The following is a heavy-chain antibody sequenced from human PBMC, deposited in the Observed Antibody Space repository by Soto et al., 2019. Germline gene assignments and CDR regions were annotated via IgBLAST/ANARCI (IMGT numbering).Heavy chain of an antibody. Sequence: GGSLRLSCAASGFTFSNAWMSWVRRAPGKGLEWVGRIKSKTDGGTTDYAAPVKGRFTISRDDSKNTLYLQMNSLKTEDTAVYYCTTDSLVLRFLEWAFDPWGQGTLVTVSS. CDR1: GFTFSNAW. V-gene: IGHV3-15*01. D-gene: IGHD3-3*01. J-gene: IGHJ5*02. CDR2: IKSKTDGGTT. CDR3: TTDSLVLRFLEWAFDP.